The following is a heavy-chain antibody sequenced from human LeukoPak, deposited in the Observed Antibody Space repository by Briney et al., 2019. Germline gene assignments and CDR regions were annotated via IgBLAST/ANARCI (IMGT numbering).Heavy chain of an antibody. J-gene: IGHJ3*02. CDR3: ARVAHGDAFDI. V-gene: IGHV4-59*01. Sequence: SETLSLLCSVSGGPISSYYWRWIRQPPGKGLEGIGYIYYSWSTNYDPSLKSRVTTSVDTSKNQFFLKLSSVTAADTAVYYCARVAHGDAFDIWGQGTMVTVSS. D-gene: IGHD2-15*01. CDR1: GGPISSYY. CDR2: IYYSWST.